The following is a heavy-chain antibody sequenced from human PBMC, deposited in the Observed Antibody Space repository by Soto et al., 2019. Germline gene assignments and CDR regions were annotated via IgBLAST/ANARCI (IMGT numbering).Heavy chain of an antibody. CDR2: FSSDGSR. V-gene: IGHV3-66*01. D-gene: IGHD3-3*01. Sequence: EVQLVESGGGLVQPGGPLPLSCAAFGFPVNNLFMTWVGQPPGKGLEWVSTFSSDGSRYYADSVKGRFTISKDYSKNTLYLEMNSLRAGDTAVYYCARDISGGSYDFCHGVQGTLVTVSS. CDR1: GFPVNNLF. J-gene: IGHJ4*02. CDR3: ARDISGGSYDFCH.